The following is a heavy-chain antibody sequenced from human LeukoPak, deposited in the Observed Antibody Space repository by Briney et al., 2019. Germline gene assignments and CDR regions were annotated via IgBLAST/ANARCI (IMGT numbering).Heavy chain of an antibody. CDR3: ARDRSGYYH. D-gene: IGHD3-22*01. CDR2: ISSSGSTI. J-gene: IGHJ5*02. Sequence: GGSLRLSCAASGFTFSSYEMNWVRQAPGKGLEWVSYISSSGSTIYYADSVKGRFTISRDNAKNSLYLQMNSLRAGDTAVYYCARDRSGYYHWGQGTLVTVSS. V-gene: IGHV3-48*03. CDR1: GFTFSSYE.